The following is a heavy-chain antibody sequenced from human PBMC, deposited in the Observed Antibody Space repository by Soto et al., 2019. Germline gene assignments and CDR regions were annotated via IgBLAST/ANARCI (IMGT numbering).Heavy chain of an antibody. Sequence: SVKVSCKVSGSRFSNYVISWVRQAPGHGLEWLGRIIPIFNSTKYAQSFQGRVTITADKSTSTASLELSSLRSDDTAVYYCAREGRGKKAGYNGLVSLGYWGQGTLVTSPQ. CDR1: GSRFSNYV. CDR3: AREGRGKKAGYNGLVSLGY. V-gene: IGHV1-69*06. CDR2: IIPIFNST. D-gene: IGHD2-2*02. J-gene: IGHJ4*02.